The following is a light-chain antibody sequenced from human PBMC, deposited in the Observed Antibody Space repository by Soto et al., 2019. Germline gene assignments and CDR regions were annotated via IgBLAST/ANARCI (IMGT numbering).Light chain of an antibody. V-gene: IGKV3-20*01. CDR2: GAS. J-gene: IGKJ1*01. CDR3: QQYGSSPRT. CDR1: QSVSSSF. Sequence: EIVLTQSPGTLSLSPGERATLSCRASQSVSSSFLAWYQQKPGQAPRLLIYGASSRATGIPDRFSGSGSGPDFTLTIIRLEPEDFAVNYCQQYGSSPRTLGQGTKVEIK.